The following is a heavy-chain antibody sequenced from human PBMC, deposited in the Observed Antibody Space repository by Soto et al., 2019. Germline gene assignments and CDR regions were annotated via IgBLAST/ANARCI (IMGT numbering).Heavy chain of an antibody. D-gene: IGHD1-26*01. CDR3: WAGYYFGDY. Sequence: PGGSLRLSCAASGFTFGASNLQWVRQAPGKGLEWVAVISYDERKKYYADSVKGRFTISRDNSKNTLYLQMNSLRAEDTAVYYSWAGYYFGDYWGQGTLVTVSS. CDR2: ISYDERKK. V-gene: IGHV3-30*03. CDR1: GFTFGASN. J-gene: IGHJ4*02.